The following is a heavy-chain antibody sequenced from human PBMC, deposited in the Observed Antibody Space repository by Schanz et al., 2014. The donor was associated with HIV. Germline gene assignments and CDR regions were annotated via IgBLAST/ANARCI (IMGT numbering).Heavy chain of an antibody. V-gene: IGHV4-59*10. CDR3: ARAYCSGGSCFAGYGLDA. CDR1: GGSFSGYY. J-gene: IGHJ6*02. CDR2: IHGIGTT. Sequence: QVQLQQWGAGLLKPSETLSLTCAVYGGSFSGYYWSWIRQSPGKGLEWIGRIHGIGTTTYSPSLASRVTMSVDVPKNHFPLNLSSVTAADTAVYYCARAYCSGGSCFAGYGLDAWGQGTTVIVSS. D-gene: IGHD2-15*01.